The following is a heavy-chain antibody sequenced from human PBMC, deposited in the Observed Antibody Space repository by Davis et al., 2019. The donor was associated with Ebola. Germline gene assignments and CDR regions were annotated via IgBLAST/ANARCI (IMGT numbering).Heavy chain of an antibody. CDR3: ARTSPPPVLRFLEWSIVGAFDI. J-gene: IGHJ3*02. CDR1: GGSFSGYY. V-gene: IGHV4-34*01. D-gene: IGHD3-3*01. Sequence: SETLSLTCAVYGGSFSGYYWSWIRQPPGKGLEWIGEINHSGSTNYNPSLKSRVTISVDTSKNQFSLKLSSVTAADTAVYYCARTSPPPVLRFLEWSIVGAFDIWGQGTMVTVSS. CDR2: INHSGST.